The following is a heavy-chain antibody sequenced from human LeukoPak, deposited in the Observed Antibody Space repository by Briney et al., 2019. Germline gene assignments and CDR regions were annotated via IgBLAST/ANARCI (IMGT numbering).Heavy chain of an antibody. CDR1: GCTFSSYA. J-gene: IGHJ4*02. CDR3: ARDPVGYGGNSGFDY. Sequence: SVKVSCKASGCTFSSYAISWVRQAPGQGLEWMGGIIPIFGTANYAQKFQGRVTITADESTSTAYMELSSLRSEDTAVYYCARDPVGYGGNSGFDYWGQGTLVTVSS. V-gene: IGHV1-69*13. D-gene: IGHD4-23*01. CDR2: IIPIFGTA.